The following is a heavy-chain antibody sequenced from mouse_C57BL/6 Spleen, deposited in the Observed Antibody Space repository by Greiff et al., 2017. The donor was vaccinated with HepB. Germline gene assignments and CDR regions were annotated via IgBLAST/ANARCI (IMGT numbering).Heavy chain of an antibody. V-gene: IGHV5-9*01. D-gene: IGHD2-3*01. J-gene: IGHJ3*01. CDR1: GFTFSSYT. CDR2: ISGGGGNT. CDR3: ARHDGYPAWLAY. Sequence: EVMLVESGGGLVKPGGSLKLSCAASGFTFSSYTMSWVRQTPEKRLEWVATISGGGGNTYYPDSVKGRFTISRDNAKNTLYLQMSSLRSEDTALYYCARHDGYPAWLAYWGQGTLVTVSA.